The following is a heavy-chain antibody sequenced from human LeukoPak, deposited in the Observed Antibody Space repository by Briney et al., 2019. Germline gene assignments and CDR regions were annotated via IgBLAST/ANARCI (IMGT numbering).Heavy chain of an antibody. CDR2: ISYDGSNK. V-gene: IGHV3-30-3*01. J-gene: IGHJ4*02. Sequence: GGSLKLSCAAPGFTFSSYAMHGVRQAPGKGLEWVAVISYDGSNKYYADSVKGRFTISRDNSKNTLYLQMSSLRAEDTAVYYCATGKYCSGGSCSWDYWGQGTLVTVSS. CDR1: GFTFSSYA. D-gene: IGHD2-15*01. CDR3: ATGKYCSGGSCSWDY.